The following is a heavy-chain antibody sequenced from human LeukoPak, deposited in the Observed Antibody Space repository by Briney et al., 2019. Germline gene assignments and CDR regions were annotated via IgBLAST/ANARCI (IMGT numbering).Heavy chain of an antibody. D-gene: IGHD3-10*01. CDR1: GYSFSGYY. CDR2: INPRISGT. Sequence: ASVKVSCKASGYSFSGYYIHWVRQAPGQGLEWMGWINPRISGTNYAQIFQGRVTMTSDTSISTAYMELSRLGSEDTAVYYCARDYGGERGGYYFDSWGQGTTVTVSS. J-gene: IGHJ4*03. CDR3: ARDYGGERGGYYFDS. V-gene: IGHV1-2*02.